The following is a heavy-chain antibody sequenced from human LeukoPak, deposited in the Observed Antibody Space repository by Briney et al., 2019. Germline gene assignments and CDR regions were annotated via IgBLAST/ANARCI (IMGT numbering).Heavy chain of an antibody. CDR2: FDPEDGET. CDR1: GYTLTELS. V-gene: IGHV1-24*01. CDR3: ATGSSSWYGRDY. J-gene: IGHJ4*02. D-gene: IGHD6-13*01. Sequence: ASVKVSRKVSGYTLTELSMHWVRQAPGKGLEWMGGFDPEDGETIYAQKFQGRITMTEDTSTDTAYMELSSLRSEDTAVYYCATGSSSWYGRDYWGQGTLVTVSS.